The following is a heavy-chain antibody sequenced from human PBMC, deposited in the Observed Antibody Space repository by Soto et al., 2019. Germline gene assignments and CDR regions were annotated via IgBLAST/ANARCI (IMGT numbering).Heavy chain of an antibody. D-gene: IGHD1-26*01. CDR1: GGTFSSYA. Sequence: VASVKVSCKASGGTFSSYAISWVRQAPGQGLEWMGGIIPIFGTANYAQKFQGRVTITADESTSTAYMELSSLRSEDTAVYYCARSMDRDLSGSYYYYYGMDVWGQGTTVTVSS. CDR3: ARSMDRDLSGSYYYYYGMDV. V-gene: IGHV1-69*13. CDR2: IIPIFGTA. J-gene: IGHJ6*02.